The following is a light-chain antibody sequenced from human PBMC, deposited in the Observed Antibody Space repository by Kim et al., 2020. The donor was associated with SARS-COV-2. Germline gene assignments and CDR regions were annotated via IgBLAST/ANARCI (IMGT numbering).Light chain of an antibody. V-gene: IGKV1-9*01. CDR3: QQSNSYPLT. CDR1: QGINSN. CDR2: AAS. Sequence: ASVEDIVTITCRASQGINSNLAWYQQNPGKAPKLLISAASTLRTGVPSRFSGSGSGTDFTLTISSLQPEDFATYYCQQSNSYPLTFGGGTKVDIK. J-gene: IGKJ4*01.